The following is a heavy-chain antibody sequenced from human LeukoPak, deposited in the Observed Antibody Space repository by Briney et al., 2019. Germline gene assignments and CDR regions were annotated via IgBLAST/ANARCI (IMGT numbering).Heavy chain of an antibody. CDR3: ARTDSSGYYGAY. Sequence: PSETLSLTRAVSGGSISSGDYYWSWIRQPPGKGLEWIGYIYYSGSTYYNPSLKSRLTMSVDTSNNLFSLELSSVTAADTAVYYCARTDSSGYYGAYWGQGTLVTVSS. J-gene: IGHJ4*02. D-gene: IGHD3-22*01. V-gene: IGHV4-30-4*01. CDR1: GGSISSGDYY. CDR2: IYYSGST.